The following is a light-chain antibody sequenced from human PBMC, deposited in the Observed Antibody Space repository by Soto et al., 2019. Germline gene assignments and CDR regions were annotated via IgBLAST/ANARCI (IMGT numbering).Light chain of an antibody. J-gene: IGKJ5*01. CDR2: AAS. CDR1: QGISTY. Sequence: DIQLTQSPSFLSASVGDRVTITCRASQGISTYLAWYQQKPGKAPKLLIYAASTLQSGVPSRFSGSGSGTEFTLTISSLHPEDFATYYCQQLNSYPVTFGQGTRLEIK. CDR3: QQLNSYPVT. V-gene: IGKV1-9*01.